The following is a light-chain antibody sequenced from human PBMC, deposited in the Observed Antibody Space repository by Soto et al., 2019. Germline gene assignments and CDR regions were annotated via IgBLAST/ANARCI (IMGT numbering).Light chain of an antibody. CDR2: GAS. J-gene: IGKJ4*01. V-gene: IGKV3-20*01. CDR1: QSVGTY. Sequence: EIVLTQSPGTLSLSPGERATLSCRASQSVGTYLAWYQQKPGQAPRLLIYGASSRATGIPDRFSGSGSGTDFTFTISRLEPEDFAVYYCQQYVSLPLTFGGGTKVE. CDR3: QQYVSLPLT.